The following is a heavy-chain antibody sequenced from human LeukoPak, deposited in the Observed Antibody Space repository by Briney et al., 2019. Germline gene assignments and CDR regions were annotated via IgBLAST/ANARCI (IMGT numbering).Heavy chain of an antibody. V-gene: IGHV1-69*05. D-gene: IGHD2-2*03. CDR2: IIPIFGTA. J-gene: IGHJ4*02. CDR3: ASGGYCSSTSCPYDY. CDR1: GGTFSSYA. Sequence: GSSVKVSCKASGGTFSSYAISWVRQAPGQGLEWMGGIIPIFGTANYAQKFQGRVTITTDESTSTAYMELSSLRSEDTAAYYCASGGYCSSTSCPYDYWGQGTLVTVSS.